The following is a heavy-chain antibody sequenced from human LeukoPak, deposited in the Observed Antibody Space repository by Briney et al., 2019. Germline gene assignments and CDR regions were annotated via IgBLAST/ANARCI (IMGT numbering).Heavy chain of an antibody. D-gene: IGHD3-22*01. CDR2: IYTSGST. J-gene: IGHJ5*02. Sequence: SETLSLTCTVSGGSISSYYWSWIRQPAGKGLEWIGRIYTSGSTNYNPSLKSRVTMSVDTSKNQFSLKLSSVTAADTAVYYCARDYVVIPRNWFDPWGQGTLVTVSS. CDR3: ARDYVVIPRNWFDP. CDR1: GGSISSYY. V-gene: IGHV4-4*07.